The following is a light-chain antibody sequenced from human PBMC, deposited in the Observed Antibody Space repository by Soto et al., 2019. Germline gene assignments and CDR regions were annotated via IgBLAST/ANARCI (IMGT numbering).Light chain of an antibody. J-gene: IGKJ1*01. Sequence: EIVLIQDRATLSFAPGQKSTLACGASQIIANNLACYQQKPRQAPRLLIYGASTRAPGIPARFSGSGSGTEFTLTISSLQSEDFAIYYCQHYNNSPPWTLGQGTKVDI. CDR1: QIIANN. V-gene: IGKV3-15*01. CDR3: QHYNNSPPWT. CDR2: GAS.